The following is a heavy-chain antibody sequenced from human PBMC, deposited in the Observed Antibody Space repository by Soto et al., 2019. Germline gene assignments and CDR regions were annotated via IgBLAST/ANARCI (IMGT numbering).Heavy chain of an antibody. V-gene: IGHV4-59*04. CDR2: FFYNGST. CDR1: GGSISSYY. J-gene: IGHJ5*01. CDR3: AGRTSLTSVEIFSGGLSGYNWVDP. D-gene: IGHD3-3*01. Sequence: TSETLSLTCTVSGGSISSYYWSWVRQPPGKGMEGVGDFFYNGSTYYNPSLKSRVTMSVDTPQNQFSLKLSSVTAADTAVYYCAGRTSLTSVEIFSGGLSGYNWVDPWGRGTLVTVSS.